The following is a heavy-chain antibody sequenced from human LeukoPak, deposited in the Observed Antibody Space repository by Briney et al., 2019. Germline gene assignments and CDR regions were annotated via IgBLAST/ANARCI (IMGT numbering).Heavy chain of an antibody. D-gene: IGHD3-22*01. Sequence: SETLSLTCTVSGGSISSYYWSWIRQPPGKGLEWIGYIYYSGSTNYNPSLKSRVTISVDTSKNQFSLKLSSVTAADTAVYYCARGPYGYYSDYWGQGTLVTVSS. CDR2: IYYSGST. CDR3: ARGPYGYYSDY. CDR1: GGSISSYY. V-gene: IGHV4-59*12. J-gene: IGHJ4*02.